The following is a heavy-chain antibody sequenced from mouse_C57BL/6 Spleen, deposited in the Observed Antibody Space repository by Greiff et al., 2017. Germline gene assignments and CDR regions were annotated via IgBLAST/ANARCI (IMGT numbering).Heavy chain of an antibody. J-gene: IGHJ4*01. CDR2: IRSKSNNYAT. D-gene: IGHD1-1*01. Sequence: EVKLVESGGGLVQPKGSLKLSCAASGFSFNTYAMNWVRQAPGKGLEWVARIRSKSNNYATYYAASVKDRFTISRDDSESMLYLQMNNLKTEDTAMYYCVRHWEYYGSSYVLYYAMDDWGQGTSVTVSS. CDR1: GFSFNTYA. CDR3: VRHWEYYGSSYVLYYAMDD. V-gene: IGHV10-1*01.